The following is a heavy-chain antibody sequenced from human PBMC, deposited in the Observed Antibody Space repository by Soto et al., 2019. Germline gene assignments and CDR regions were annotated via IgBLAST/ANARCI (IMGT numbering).Heavy chain of an antibody. CDR1: GDSISTFY. V-gene: IGHV4-59*01. CDR2: VYYTGST. J-gene: IGHJ4*02. CDR3: ARGRTVSNYADYSSDYFYFFDY. D-gene: IGHD3-22*01. Sequence: PSETLSLTCTVTGDSISTFYWGWMRQSPGKELEWIGYVYYTGSTNYNPSLKSRVTISVDRSKNQFSLKLTSANAADTAVYYCARGRTVSNYADYSSDYFYFFDYWGQGTQVTVSS.